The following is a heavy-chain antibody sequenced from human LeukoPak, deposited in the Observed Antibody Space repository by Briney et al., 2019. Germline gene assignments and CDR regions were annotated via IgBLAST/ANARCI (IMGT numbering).Heavy chain of an antibody. J-gene: IGHJ4*02. CDR2: IYYSGNT. CDR1: GVSISSSNSY. Sequence: PSETLSLTCTVSGVSISSSNSYWGWIRQPPGKGLEWIGSIYYSGNTYYNASLKSQVSISIDTSKNQFSLRLTSVTAADTAVYYCARDDSSGYYYVYWGQGTLITVSS. D-gene: IGHD3-22*01. CDR3: ARDDSSGYYYVY. V-gene: IGHV4-39*02.